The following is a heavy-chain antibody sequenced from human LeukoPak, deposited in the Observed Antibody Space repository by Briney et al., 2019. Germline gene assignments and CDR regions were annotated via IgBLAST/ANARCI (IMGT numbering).Heavy chain of an antibody. D-gene: IGHD2-15*01. CDR1: GGSISSGSYY. Sequence: PSETLSLTCTVSGGSISSGSYYWSWIRQPAGKGLEWIGRIYTSGSTNYNPSLKSRVTISVDTSKNQFSLKLSSVTAADTAVYYCARYSVEDEYYYYYYMDVWGKGTTVTISS. CDR3: ARYSVEDEYYYYYYMDV. V-gene: IGHV4-61*02. CDR2: IYTSGST. J-gene: IGHJ6*03.